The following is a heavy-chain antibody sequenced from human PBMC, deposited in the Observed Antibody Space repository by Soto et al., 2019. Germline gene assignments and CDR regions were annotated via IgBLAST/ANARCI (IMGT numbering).Heavy chain of an antibody. Sequence: QAQLVESGGGVVQPGTSLRLSCAASGFTFNTYGMHWVRQAPGKGLEWVAFISYDGSNEYYADSVKGRFTISRDNSKNTVFMQMNSLRGEDTAVYYCAKSLAVAAGWFEPWGQGALVTVSS. J-gene: IGHJ5*02. CDR2: ISYDGSNE. CDR3: AKSLAVAAGWFEP. V-gene: IGHV3-30*18. D-gene: IGHD6-19*01. CDR1: GFTFNTYG.